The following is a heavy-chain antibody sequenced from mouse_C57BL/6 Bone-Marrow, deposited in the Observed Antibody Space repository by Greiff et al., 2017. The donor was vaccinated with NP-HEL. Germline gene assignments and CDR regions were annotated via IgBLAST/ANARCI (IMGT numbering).Heavy chain of an antibody. D-gene: IGHD2-4*01. Sequence: VQLQQPGAELVKPGASVKMSCKASGYTFTSYWITWVKQRPGQGLEWIGDIYPGSGSTNYNEKFKSKATLTVDTSSSTAYMQLSSLTSEDSAVYYCARRRLRRPAWFAYWGQGTLVTVSA. CDR3: ARRRLRRPAWFAY. CDR1: GYTFTSYW. CDR2: IYPGSGST. V-gene: IGHV1-55*01. J-gene: IGHJ3*01.